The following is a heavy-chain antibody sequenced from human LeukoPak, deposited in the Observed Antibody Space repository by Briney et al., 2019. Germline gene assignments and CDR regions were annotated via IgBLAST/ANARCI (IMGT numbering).Heavy chain of an antibody. V-gene: IGHV3-66*01. Sequence: GGSLRLSCAASGFTVSSNYMSWVRQAPGKGLEWVSVIYSGGSTYYADSVKGRFTISRDNSKNTLYLQMNSLRAEDTAVYYCAKIPYYDILTGYLDYWGQGALVTVSS. J-gene: IGHJ4*02. CDR3: AKIPYYDILTGYLDY. D-gene: IGHD3-9*01. CDR1: GFTVSSNY. CDR2: IYSGGST.